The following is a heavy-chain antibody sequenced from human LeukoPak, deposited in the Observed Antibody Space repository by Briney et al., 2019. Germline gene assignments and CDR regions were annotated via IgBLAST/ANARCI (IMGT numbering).Heavy chain of an antibody. CDR3: ARDGGVLTAQNRDY. CDR2: INPNSGGT. CDR1: GYTFTGYY. D-gene: IGHD3-16*01. J-gene: IGHJ4*02. V-gene: IGHV1-2*02. Sequence: ASVKVSCKASGYTFTGYYIHWVRQAPGQGLEWMGWINPNSGGTNYAQKFQGRVTMTRDTSISTAYMELSRMRFDDTAVYYCARDGGVLTAQNRDYWGQGTLVTVSS.